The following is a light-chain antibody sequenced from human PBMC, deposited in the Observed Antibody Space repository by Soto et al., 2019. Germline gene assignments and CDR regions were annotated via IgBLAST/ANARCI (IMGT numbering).Light chain of an antibody. CDR3: RQYNNWPLIT. V-gene: IGKV3-15*01. J-gene: IGKJ5*01. Sequence: EIVMTQSPATLSVSPGARATLSCRASQSVSGNLAWYQQKPGQAPRLLIYGTSIRATGVPARFSGGGSGTEFTLTISGLQSEDFAVYYGRQYNNWPLITFGQGTRLEIK. CDR1: QSVSGN. CDR2: GTS.